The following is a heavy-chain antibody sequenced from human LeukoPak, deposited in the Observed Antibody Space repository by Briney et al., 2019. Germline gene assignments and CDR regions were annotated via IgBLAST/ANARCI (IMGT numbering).Heavy chain of an antibody. V-gene: IGHV3-33*06. D-gene: IGHD3-10*01. CDR1: GFTFSLYG. Sequence: GGSLRLSCAASGFTFSLYGMHWVRQAPGKALEWVALISNDGSKTYYADSVKGRFTISRDNSKNTVYLQVSSLRADDTAVYYCAKDSRGANFFGDFDYWGQGTLVTVSS. J-gene: IGHJ4*02. CDR2: ISNDGSKT. CDR3: AKDSRGANFFGDFDY.